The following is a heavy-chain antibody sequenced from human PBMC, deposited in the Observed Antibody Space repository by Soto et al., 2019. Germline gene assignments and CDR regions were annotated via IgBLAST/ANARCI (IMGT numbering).Heavy chain of an antibody. J-gene: IGHJ3*02. CDR1: GFTFSSYA. CDR2: ISGSGVGT. V-gene: IGHV3-23*01. D-gene: IGHD4-17*01. Sequence: EVQMLESGGGLVQPGGSLRLSCAASGFTFSSYAMSWVRQAPGKGLEWVSAISGSGVGTYYADSVKGRFTISRDNSKNTVYLQMNSLRADDTAVYYCAKCMTTVTTFPFDIWGQGTMVSVSS. CDR3: AKCMTTVTTFPFDI.